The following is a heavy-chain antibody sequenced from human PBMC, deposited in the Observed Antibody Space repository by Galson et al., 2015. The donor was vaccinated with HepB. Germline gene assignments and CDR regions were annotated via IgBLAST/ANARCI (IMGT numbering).Heavy chain of an antibody. Sequence: TLSLTCTVSGASISSGDYYWSWIRQPPGKGLEWIGYIYNSENTYYNPSLKSRVTILVDMSKNQFSLKLSSVTAADTAVYYCARDHWVRELWEKYYYYGMDVWGQGTTVTVSS. V-gene: IGHV4-30-4*01. CDR1: GASISSGDYY. D-gene: IGHD1-7*01. J-gene: IGHJ6*02. CDR2: IYNSENT. CDR3: ARDHWVRELWEKYYYYGMDV.